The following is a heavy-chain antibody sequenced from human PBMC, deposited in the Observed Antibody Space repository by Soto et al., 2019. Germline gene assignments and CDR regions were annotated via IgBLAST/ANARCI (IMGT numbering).Heavy chain of an antibody. CDR3: ARDGNGDYYFDY. Sequence: ASVKVSCKASGYTFTSYDINWVRQATGQGLEWMGWMNPNSGNTGYAQKFQGRVTMTRNTSISTAYMELSSLRSEDTAVYYCARDGNGDYYFDYRGQGTLVTVSS. V-gene: IGHV1-8*01. CDR1: GYTFTSYD. D-gene: IGHD4-17*01. J-gene: IGHJ4*02. CDR2: MNPNSGNT.